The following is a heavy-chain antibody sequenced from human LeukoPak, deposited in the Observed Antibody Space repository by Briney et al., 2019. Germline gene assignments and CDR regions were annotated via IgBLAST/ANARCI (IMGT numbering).Heavy chain of an antibody. D-gene: IGHD5-24*01. CDR3: TRVGYIDEGIDY. Sequence: GGSLRLSCVASGFPFSSYWMTWVRQAPGKGLEWVANIKQDGSKKSYVDSVKGRFTISRDNAKNSLYLQTNSLRAEDTAIYYCTRVGYIDEGIDYWGQGTLVTVSS. J-gene: IGHJ4*02. V-gene: IGHV3-7*04. CDR1: GFPFSSYW. CDR2: IKQDGSKK.